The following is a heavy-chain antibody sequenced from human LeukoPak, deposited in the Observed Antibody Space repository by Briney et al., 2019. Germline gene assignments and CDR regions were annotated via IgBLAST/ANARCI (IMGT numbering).Heavy chain of an antibody. CDR3: ATDLGSSGWYYGHAFDI. CDR2: IIPILGIA. V-gene: IGHV1-69*04. Sequence: SVKVSCKASGGTFSSYAISWVRQAPGQGLEWMGRIIPILGIANYAQKFQGRVTITADKSTSTAYMELSSLRSEDTAVYYCATDLGSSGWYYGHAFDIWGQGTMVTVSS. D-gene: IGHD6-19*01. J-gene: IGHJ3*02. CDR1: GGTFSSYA.